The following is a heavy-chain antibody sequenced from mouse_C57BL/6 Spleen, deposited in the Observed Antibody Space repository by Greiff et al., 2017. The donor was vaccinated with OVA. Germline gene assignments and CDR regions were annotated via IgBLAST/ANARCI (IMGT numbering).Heavy chain of an antibody. Sequence: QVQLQQSGAELVRPGASVTLSCKASGYTFTDYEMHWVKQTPVHGLEWIGAIDPETGGTSYNPTFKGTAILTADKSSSTAYMELRSLTSEDSAVYYCTKPLAWLAYWGQGTLVTVSA. CDR1: GYTFTDYE. CDR3: TKPLAWLAY. V-gene: IGHV1-15*01. J-gene: IGHJ3*01. CDR2: IDPETGGT.